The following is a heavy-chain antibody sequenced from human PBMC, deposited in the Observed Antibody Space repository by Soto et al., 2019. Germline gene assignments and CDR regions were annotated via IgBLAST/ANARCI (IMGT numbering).Heavy chain of an antibody. CDR1: GFSFSADGVG. Sequence: HITLKESGPPLVKPTQTLTLTCIFSGFSFSADGVGVGWIRQPPGQTLEWLALIYWDDDRRYRPSLKSRLTITKDSTKSQVALTMTNMDPLDTATYYCAHAFRRTSSPKDAFDAWCQGTVVTVSS. CDR3: AHAFRRTSSPKDAFDA. J-gene: IGHJ3*01. V-gene: IGHV2-5*02. D-gene: IGHD2-2*01. CDR2: IYWDDDR.